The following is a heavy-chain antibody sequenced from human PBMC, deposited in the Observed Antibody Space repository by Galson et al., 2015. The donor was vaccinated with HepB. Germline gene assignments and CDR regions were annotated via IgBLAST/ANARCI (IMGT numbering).Heavy chain of an antibody. V-gene: IGHV3-49*03. CDR3: TSIYDSSGYYGEYYFDY. J-gene: IGHJ4*02. CDR1: GFTFGDYA. D-gene: IGHD3-22*01. Sequence: SLRLSCAASGFTFGDYAMSWFRQAPGRGLEWVGFIRSKAYGGTTEYAASVKGRFTISRDDSKSIAYLQMNSLKTEDTAVYYCTSIYDSSGYYGEYYFDYWGQGTLVTVSS. CDR2: IRSKAYGGTT.